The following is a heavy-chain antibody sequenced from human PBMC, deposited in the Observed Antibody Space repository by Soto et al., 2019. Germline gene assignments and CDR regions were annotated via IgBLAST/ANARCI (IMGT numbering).Heavy chain of an antibody. CDR3: ARGLSGDYGDAFDI. V-gene: IGHV1-18*01. D-gene: IGHD4-17*01. J-gene: IGHJ3*02. CDR1: GYTFTSYG. Sequence: ASVKVSCKASGYTFTSYGISWVRQAPGQGLEWMGWISAYNGNTNYAQKIQGRVTMTTDTSTSTAYIELRSLRSDDSSVYYCARGLSGDYGDAFDIWGQGTMVTVSS. CDR2: ISAYNGNT.